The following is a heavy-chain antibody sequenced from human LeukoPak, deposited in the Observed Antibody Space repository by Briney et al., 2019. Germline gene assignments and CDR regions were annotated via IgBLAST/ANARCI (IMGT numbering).Heavy chain of an antibody. CDR2: IYYSGST. CDR1: GGSISSSSYY. CDR3: ARPPPSSSST. D-gene: IGHD6-6*01. Sequence: KTSETQCLTCTVSGGSISSSSYYWGWLRQPPGKGLEWIGSIYYSGSTYYNPSLKSRVTISVDTSKNQFSLKLSSVTAADTAVYYCARPPPSSSSTWGQGTLVTVSS. J-gene: IGHJ5*02. V-gene: IGHV4-39*01.